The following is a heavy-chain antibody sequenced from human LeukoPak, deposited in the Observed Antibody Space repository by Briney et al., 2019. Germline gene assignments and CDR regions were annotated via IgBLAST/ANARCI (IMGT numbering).Heavy chain of an antibody. V-gene: IGHV1-2*02. Sequence: EASVKVSCKASGYTFTGYYMHWVRQAPGQGLEWMGWINPNSGGTNYAQKFQGRVTMTRDTSISTAYMELSRLRSDDTAVYYCATERFPPDYYYYGMDVGGQGTTVTVSS. J-gene: IGHJ6*02. D-gene: IGHD3-16*01. CDR2: INPNSGGT. CDR1: GYTFTGYY. CDR3: ATERFPPDYYYYGMDV.